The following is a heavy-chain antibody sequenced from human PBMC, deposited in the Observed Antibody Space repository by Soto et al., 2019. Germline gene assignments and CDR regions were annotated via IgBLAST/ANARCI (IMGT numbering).Heavy chain of an antibody. Sequence: EEQLVESGGGLVQPGGYLRLSCVDSGFTFSSYWMHWVRQAPGKGLVWVSCISPGGSITTYADSVKGRFTISRDNAKNTLYLHMTSLKGEEAAVYYWARAPTGKYGVWNYWGQGTLVTVPS. V-gene: IGHV3-74*01. CDR1: GFTFSSYW. D-gene: IGHD2-8*01. J-gene: IGHJ4*02. CDR3: ARAPTGKYGVWNY. CDR2: ISPGGSIT.